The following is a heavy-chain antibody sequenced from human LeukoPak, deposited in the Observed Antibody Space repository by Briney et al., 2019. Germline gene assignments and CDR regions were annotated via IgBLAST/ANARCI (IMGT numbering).Heavy chain of an antibody. CDR2: ISGSGGST. Sequence: GGSLRLSCAASGFTFSSYAMSWVRQAPGKGLEWVSAISGSGGSTYYEDSVKGRFTISRDNSKNTLYLQMNSLRAEDTAVYYCAKVWGSSSLYYYYMDVWGKGTTVTVSS. D-gene: IGHD6-6*01. J-gene: IGHJ6*03. V-gene: IGHV3-23*01. CDR3: AKVWGSSSLYYYYMDV. CDR1: GFTFSSYA.